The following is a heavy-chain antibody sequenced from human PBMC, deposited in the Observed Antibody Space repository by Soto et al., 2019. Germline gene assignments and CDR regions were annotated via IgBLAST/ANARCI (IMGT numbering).Heavy chain of an antibody. CDR3: AKDGYSYGSFDY. V-gene: IGHV3-43*01. CDR2: ISWDGGST. CDR1: GFTFDDYT. J-gene: IGHJ4*02. D-gene: IGHD5-18*01. Sequence: AGSRRLSCAASGFTFDDYTMHWVRKAPGKGLEWVSLISWDGGSTYYADSVKGRFTISRDNSKNSLYLQMNSLRTEDTALCYCAKDGYSYGSFDYWGQGTLVTVSS.